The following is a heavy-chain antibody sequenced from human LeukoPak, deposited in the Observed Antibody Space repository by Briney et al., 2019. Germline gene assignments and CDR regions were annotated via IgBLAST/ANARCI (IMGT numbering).Heavy chain of an antibody. CDR1: GGSFRGYY. CDR3: ARAATDSGYDWTTFDY. J-gene: IGHJ4*02. CDR2: INHSGIT. V-gene: IGHV4-34*01. D-gene: IGHD5-12*01. Sequence: SETLSLTCAVYGGSFRGYYRSWIRQPPGKGLEWIGEINHSGITNYNPSLKSRVTISVDTSKNQFSLKLNSVTAADTALYYCARAATDSGYDWTTFDYWGQGTLVTVSS.